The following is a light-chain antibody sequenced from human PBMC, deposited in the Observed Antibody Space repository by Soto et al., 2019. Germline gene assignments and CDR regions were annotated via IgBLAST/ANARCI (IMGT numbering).Light chain of an antibody. CDR2: AAS. J-gene: IGKJ4*01. Sequence: DIQMTQSPFSVSASVGDRVTITCRASPDISRWLAWYQQKPGKAPKLLIYAASILQSGVPSRFSGSGSGTDFTLTIDSLQPEDFASYYCQQANSFPITLGGGTKVEIK. CDR3: QQANSFPIT. V-gene: IGKV1D-12*01. CDR1: PDISRW.